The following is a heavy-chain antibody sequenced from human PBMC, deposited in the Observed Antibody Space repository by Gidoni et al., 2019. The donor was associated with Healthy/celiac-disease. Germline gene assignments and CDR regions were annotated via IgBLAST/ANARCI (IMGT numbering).Heavy chain of an antibody. Sequence: EVQLLESGVGLVQPGGSLSLSCAASGFTFSSYAMSWVRQAPGKGLEWVSAISVSGGSTYYADSVKGRFTISRDNSKNTLYLQMNSLRAEDTAVYYCAKDNRNYDFWSGSGRFDPWGQGTLVTVSS. CDR3: AKDNRNYDFWSGSGRFDP. D-gene: IGHD3-3*01. CDR1: GFTFSSYA. CDR2: ISVSGGST. V-gene: IGHV3-23*01. J-gene: IGHJ5*02.